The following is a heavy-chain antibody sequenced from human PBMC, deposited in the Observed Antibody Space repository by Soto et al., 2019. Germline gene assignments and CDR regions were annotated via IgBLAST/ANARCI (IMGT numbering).Heavy chain of an antibody. CDR1: GFTFSSYA. D-gene: IGHD5-12*01. V-gene: IGHV3-23*01. CDR2: IRYSGVST. Sequence: GGSLRLSCAASGFTFSSYAMTWVRQAPGKGLEWVSAIRYSGVSTYYADSVTGRFTISRDSSENTLSLQMDSLRADDTAVYYCARTRGYSDYDLDYWGQGTLVTVSS. J-gene: IGHJ4*02. CDR3: ARTRGYSDYDLDY.